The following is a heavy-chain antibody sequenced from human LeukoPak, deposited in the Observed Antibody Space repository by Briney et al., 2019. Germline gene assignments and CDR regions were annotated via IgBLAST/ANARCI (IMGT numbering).Heavy chain of an antibody. CDR2: ISASSGTI. Sequence: GGSLRLSCAASGFSFSGYSMNWVRQAPGKGLEWGSYISASSGTIYNADSVTGRFTISRDNAKNSLYLQMTSLRAEDTALYYCARGQGDFWSGSYYYYYMDVWGKGTTVTVSS. J-gene: IGHJ6*03. CDR1: GFSFSGYS. D-gene: IGHD3-3*01. CDR3: ARGQGDFWSGSYYYYYMDV. V-gene: IGHV3-48*04.